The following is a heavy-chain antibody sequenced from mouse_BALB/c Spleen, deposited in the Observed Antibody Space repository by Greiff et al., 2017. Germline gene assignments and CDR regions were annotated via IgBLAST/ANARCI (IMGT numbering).Heavy chain of an antibody. CDR3: ARRGSYYAMDY. Sequence: QVQLQQSGAELVKPGASVKLSCKASGYTFTSYYMYWVKQRPGQGLEWIGAIDTSDSYTSYNQKFKGKATLTVDESSSTAYMQLSSLTSEDSAVYYCARRGSYYAMDYWGQGTSVTVSS. CDR1: GYTFTSYY. J-gene: IGHJ4*01. V-gene: IGHV1-69*02. CDR2: IDTSDSYT.